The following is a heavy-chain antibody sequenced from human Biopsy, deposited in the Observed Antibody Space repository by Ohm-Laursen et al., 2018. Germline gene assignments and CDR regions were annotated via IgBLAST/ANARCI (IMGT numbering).Heavy chain of an antibody. CDR2: RIPYFNTI. D-gene: IGHD2/OR15-2a*01. J-gene: IGHJ3*01. CDR1: GGTFTNHA. Sequence: SSVKVSCKASGGTFTNHAVGWVRQAPGQGLEWMGGRIPYFNTIYYARNFQDRAVITADRSARTTDMQLSGLRPDDTAVYYCVGGQRGPPIGVTVPGDAFDHWGPGTMVTVSP. V-gene: IGHV1-69*01. CDR3: VGGQRGPPIGVTVPGDAFDH.